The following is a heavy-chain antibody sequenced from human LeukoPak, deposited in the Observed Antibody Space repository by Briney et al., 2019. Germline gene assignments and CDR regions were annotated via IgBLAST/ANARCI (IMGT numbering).Heavy chain of an antibody. J-gene: IGHJ4*02. CDR3: ARATSSYYYGSGSYYDYFDY. Sequence: SETLSLTCTVSGGSISSYYWSWIRQPAGKGLEWIGRIYTSGSTNYNPSLKSRVTMSVDTSKNRFSLKLSSVTAADTAVYYCARATSSYYYGSGSYYDYFDYWGQGTLVTVSS. V-gene: IGHV4-4*07. CDR2: IYTSGST. CDR1: GGSISSYY. D-gene: IGHD3-10*01.